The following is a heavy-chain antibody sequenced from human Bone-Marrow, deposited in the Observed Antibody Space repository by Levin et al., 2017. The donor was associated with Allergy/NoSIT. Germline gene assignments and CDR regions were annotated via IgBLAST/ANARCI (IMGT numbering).Heavy chain of an antibody. CDR1: GFAFNNAW. Sequence: GGSLRLSCAASGFAFNNAWVNWVRQAPGKGLEWVANIKKDGSEKYYVDSVKGRFTISRDNAKNSLFLEMSSLRVDDTAVYYCASSSITVAGTGGFDYWGQGTLVTVSS. J-gene: IGHJ4*02. CDR3: ASSSITVAGTGGFDY. D-gene: IGHD6-19*01. CDR2: IKKDGSEK. V-gene: IGHV3-7*01.